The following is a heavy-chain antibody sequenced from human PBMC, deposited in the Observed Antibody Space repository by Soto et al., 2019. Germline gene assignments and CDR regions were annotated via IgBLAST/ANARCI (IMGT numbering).Heavy chain of an antibody. CDR1: GASISSSNW. Sequence: QVQLQESGPGLVKPSGTLSLTCAVSGASISSSNWWSWVRQPPGKGLEWIGEIYYSGSTNYNPSRKSRVTMSVDKSRNQFSLKLSSVTAADTAVYYCARRWGEGRVDYWGQGTLVTVSS. CDR3: ARRWGEGRVDY. V-gene: IGHV4-4*02. D-gene: IGHD3-10*01. J-gene: IGHJ4*02. CDR2: IYYSGST.